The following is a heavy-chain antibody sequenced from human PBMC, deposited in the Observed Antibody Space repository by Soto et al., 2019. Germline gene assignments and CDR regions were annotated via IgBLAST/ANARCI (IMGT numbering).Heavy chain of an antibody. Sequence: EVQLLESGGGLVQPGGSLRLSCAASGFIFSSLAMSWVRQAPGKGLEWVSAIPGSADSTYYADSVKGRFTISRDNSKNTLYLQINSLRAEDTAVYYCAKKLPEAGSHFAFDIWGHGTMVTVSS. CDR1: GFIFSSLA. D-gene: IGHD2-2*01. V-gene: IGHV3-23*01. J-gene: IGHJ3*02. CDR3: AKKLPEAGSHFAFDI. CDR2: IPGSADST.